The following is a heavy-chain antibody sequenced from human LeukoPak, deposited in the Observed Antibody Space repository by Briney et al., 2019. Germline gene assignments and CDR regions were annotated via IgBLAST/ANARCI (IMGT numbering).Heavy chain of an antibody. D-gene: IGHD3-22*01. CDR2: IYYSGST. CDR1: GGSISSYY. V-gene: IGHV4-59*01. Sequence: SETLSLTCTVSGGSISSYYWSWIRQPPGKGLEWIGYIYYSGSTNYNPSLKSRATISVDTSKNQFSLKLSSVTAADTAVYYCAREYYDSSGYPHDAFDIWGQGTMVTVSS. CDR3: AREYYDSSGYPHDAFDI. J-gene: IGHJ3*02.